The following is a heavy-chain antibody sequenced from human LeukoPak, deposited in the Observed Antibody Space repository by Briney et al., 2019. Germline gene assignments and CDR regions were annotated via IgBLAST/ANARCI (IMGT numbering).Heavy chain of an antibody. J-gene: IGHJ1*01. CDR3: AIADSTSPDRSLCGGDCYPPSH. D-gene: IGHD2-21*02. CDR2: IKQDGSEK. V-gene: IGHV3-7*01. Sequence: PGGSLRLSCAASGFTFSNAWMSWVRQAPGKGLEWVANIKQDGSEKYYVDSVKGRFTISRDNAKNSLYLQMNSLRAEDTAVYYCAIADSTSPDRSLCGGDCYPPSHWGQGTLVTVSS. CDR1: GFTFSNAW.